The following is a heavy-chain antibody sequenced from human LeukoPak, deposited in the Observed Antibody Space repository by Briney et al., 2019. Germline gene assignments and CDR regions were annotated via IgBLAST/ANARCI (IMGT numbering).Heavy chain of an antibody. V-gene: IGHV3-66*01. J-gene: IGHJ4*02. CDR3: AKDAAAGTRPYYSDY. CDR2: IYSGGST. Sequence: GGSLRLSCAASGFTVSSNYMSWVRQAPGKGLEWVSVIYSGGSTYYADSVKGRFTISRDNSKNTLYLQMNSLRAEDTAVYYCAKDAAAGTRPYYSDYWGQGTLVTVSS. CDR1: GFTVSSNY. D-gene: IGHD6-13*01.